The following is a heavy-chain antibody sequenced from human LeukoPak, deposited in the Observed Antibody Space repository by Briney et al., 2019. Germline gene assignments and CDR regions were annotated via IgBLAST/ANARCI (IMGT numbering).Heavy chain of an antibody. CDR2: IIDTGST. D-gene: IGHD3-3*01. V-gene: IGHV4-34*12. Sequence: SETLTLTCAVYDGSFSGYYWTWIRQPPGKGLEWIGEIIDTGSTKYNSSLKSRVTLSVDTSKNQFSLSLDSVTAADTAVYYCARGLASGYPPIPFDYWGQGTLVTVSS. J-gene: IGHJ4*02. CDR3: ARGLASGYPPIPFDY. CDR1: DGSFSGYY.